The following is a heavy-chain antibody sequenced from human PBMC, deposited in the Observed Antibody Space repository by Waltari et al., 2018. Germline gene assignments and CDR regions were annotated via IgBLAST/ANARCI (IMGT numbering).Heavy chain of an antibody. J-gene: IGHJ5*02. V-gene: IGHV1-2*06. Sequence: QVQLVQSGAEVKKPGASVKVSCKASGYTFTSYDINWVRQATGQGLEWMGRNNPNSGCTNYAQKLQGRVTMTRDTSISTAYMELSRLRSDDTAVYYCARGNYGGNWFDPWGQGTLVTVSS. D-gene: IGHD3-10*01. CDR1: GYTFTSYD. CDR3: ARGNYGGNWFDP. CDR2: NNPNSGCT.